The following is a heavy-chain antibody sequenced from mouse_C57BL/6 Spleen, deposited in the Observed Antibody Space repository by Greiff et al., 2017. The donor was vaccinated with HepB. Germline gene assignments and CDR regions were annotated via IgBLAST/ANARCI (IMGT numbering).Heavy chain of an antibody. V-gene: IGHV5-12*01. Sequence: EVMLVESGGGLVQPGGSLKLSCAASGFTFSDYYMYWVRQTPEKRLEWVAYISNGGGSTYYPDTVKGRFTISRDNAKNTLYLQMSRLKSEDTAMYYCARRLDGGSMDYWGQGTSVTVSS. CDR3: ARRLDGGSMDY. CDR2: ISNGGGST. J-gene: IGHJ4*01. D-gene: IGHD1-3*01. CDR1: GFTFSDYY.